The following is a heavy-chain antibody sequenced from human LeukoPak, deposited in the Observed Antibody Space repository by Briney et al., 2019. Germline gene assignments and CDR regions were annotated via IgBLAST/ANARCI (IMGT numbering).Heavy chain of an antibody. CDR3: ARDPLRYLRVGHYDY. CDR1: GFTFRDSA. J-gene: IGHJ4*02. D-gene: IGHD3-9*01. Sequence: GGSLRLSCAASGFTFRDSAMNWVRQVPGKGLEWVSSIDYDSSHIYYAASVRGRFTISRDNATNSVYLQMNSMRVEDKAVYYCARDPLRYLRVGHYDYWGQGTLVAVSS. V-gene: IGHV3-21*01. CDR2: IDYDSSHI.